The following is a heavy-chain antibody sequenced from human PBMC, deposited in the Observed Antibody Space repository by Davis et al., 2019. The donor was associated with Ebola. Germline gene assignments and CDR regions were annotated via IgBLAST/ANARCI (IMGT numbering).Heavy chain of an antibody. CDR1: GNSFTSHW. D-gene: IGHD2-8*02. J-gene: IGHJ3*02. CDR3: ASLRRTITGMDDAFDI. CDR2: IYTGDSDT. V-gene: IGHV5-51*01. Sequence: KVSCKDSGNSFTSHWIGWVRQVPGKGLEWMGIIYTGDSDTRYSPSFRGQVTISADKSIKTAFLQWSSLKASDTAMYYCASLRRTITGMDDAFDIWGQGTMVTVSS.